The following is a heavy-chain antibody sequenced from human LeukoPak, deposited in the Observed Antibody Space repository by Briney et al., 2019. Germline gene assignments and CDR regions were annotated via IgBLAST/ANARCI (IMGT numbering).Heavy chain of an antibody. CDR3: ARTDVRGVRSDYYYMDV. D-gene: IGHD3-10*01. V-gene: IGHV4-31*03. CDR1: GGSISSGGYH. CDR2: IYYSGDT. J-gene: IGHJ6*03. Sequence: SETLSLTCTVSGGSISSGGYHWSWIRQNPGKGLEWIGYIYYSGDTYYNPSLNTRVTISVDTSKNQFSLKLSSLTAADTAVYYCARTDVRGVRSDYYYMDVWGKGTTVTVSS.